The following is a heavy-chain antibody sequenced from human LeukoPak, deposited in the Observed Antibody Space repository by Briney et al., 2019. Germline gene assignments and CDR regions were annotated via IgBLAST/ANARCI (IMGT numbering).Heavy chain of an antibody. CDR3: ARDPGILTGYYYFDY. D-gene: IGHD3-9*01. CDR2: IYTSGGT. V-gene: IGHV4-4*07. J-gene: IGHJ4*02. Sequence: SETLSLTCTVSGGSISSYYWSWIRQPAGKGLEWIGRIYTSGGTNYNPSLKSRVTMSVDTSKNQFSLKLSSATAADTAVYYCARDPGILTGYYYFDYWGQGTLVTVSS. CDR1: GGSISSYY.